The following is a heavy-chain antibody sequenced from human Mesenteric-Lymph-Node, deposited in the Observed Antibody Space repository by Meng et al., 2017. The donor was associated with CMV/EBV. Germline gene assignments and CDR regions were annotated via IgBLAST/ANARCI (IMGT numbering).Heavy chain of an antibody. V-gene: IGHV1-69*04. D-gene: IGHD3-3*01. Sequence: SFSNYAITWVRQAPGQGVEWMGRIIPILGVASHAQKFQGRVTMTADKSTSTAYMELSSLGSEDTAVYYCATEKGYDFLSGHYYFDYWGQGSLVTVSS. CDR1: SFSNYA. CDR2: IIPILGVA. CDR3: ATEKGYDFLSGHYYFDY. J-gene: IGHJ4*02.